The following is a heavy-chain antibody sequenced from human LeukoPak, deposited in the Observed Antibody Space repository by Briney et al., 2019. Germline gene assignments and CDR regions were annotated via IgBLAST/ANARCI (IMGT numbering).Heavy chain of an antibody. CDR1: GYTFTSYD. V-gene: IGHV1-8*03. CDR3: ARGSTRFHILASD. Sequence: ASVKVSCKASGYTFTSYDINWVRQATGQGLEWMGWMNPNSGNTGYAQKFQGRVTITRNTSISTAYMELSSLRSEDTAVYYCARGSTRFHILASDWGQGTLVTVSS. CDR2: MNPNSGNT. J-gene: IGHJ4*02. D-gene: IGHD3-9*01.